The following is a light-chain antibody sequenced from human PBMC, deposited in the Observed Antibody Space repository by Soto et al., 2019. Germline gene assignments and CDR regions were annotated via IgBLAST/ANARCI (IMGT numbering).Light chain of an antibody. CDR2: AAS. J-gene: IGKJ5*01. CDR1: QAIRSD. Sequence: DIQMTQSPSSLSASXGHGVTITXXASQAIRSDLGWYQQQPGKAPKRLINAASNLQTGVPSRFSGSGSGTDFTFTISSLQPEDIATYYCQQYDNLPITFGQGTRLEIK. CDR3: QQYDNLPIT. V-gene: IGKV1-33*01.